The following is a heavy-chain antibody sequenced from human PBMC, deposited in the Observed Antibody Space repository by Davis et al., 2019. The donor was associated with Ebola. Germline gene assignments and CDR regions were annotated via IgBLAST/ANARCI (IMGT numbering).Heavy chain of an antibody. Sequence: SETLSLTCTVSGGSVSSGGYYWNWIRQPPGKGLEWIGYIYYSGSTDYSPSLRGRVTISLDTSKNQFSLKLSSVTAADTAVYYCARGSHWGQGTLVTVSS. CDR3: ARGSH. J-gene: IGHJ4*02. V-gene: IGHV4-61*08. CDR2: IYYSGST. CDR1: GGSVSSGGYY.